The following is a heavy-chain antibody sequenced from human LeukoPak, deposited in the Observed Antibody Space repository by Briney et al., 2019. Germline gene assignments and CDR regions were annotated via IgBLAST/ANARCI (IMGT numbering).Heavy chain of an antibody. CDR2: IYTSGST. CDR1: GGSISSGSYY. Sequence: SETLSLTCTVSGGSISSGSYYWSWIRQPAGKGLEWIGRIYTSGSTNYNPSLKSRVTISVDTSKNQFSLKLSSVTAADTAVYYCARRHCSSTSCYLPKYYFDYWGQGTLVTVSP. J-gene: IGHJ4*02. CDR3: ARRHCSSTSCYLPKYYFDY. D-gene: IGHD2-2*01. V-gene: IGHV4-61*02.